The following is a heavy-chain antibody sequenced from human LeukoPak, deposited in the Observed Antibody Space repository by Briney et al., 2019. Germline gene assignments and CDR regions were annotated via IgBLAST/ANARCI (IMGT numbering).Heavy chain of an antibody. J-gene: IGHJ5*02. D-gene: IGHD3-16*02. CDR3: ARGRITFGGVIVPRYNWFDP. Sequence: PSETLSLTCAVYGGSFSGYYWSWIRQPPGKGLEWIGEINHSGSTNYNPSLKSRVSISVDTSKNQFSLKLSSVTAADTAVYYCARGRITFGGVIVPRYNWFDPWGQGTLVTVSS. CDR1: GGSFSGYY. V-gene: IGHV4-34*01. CDR2: INHSGST.